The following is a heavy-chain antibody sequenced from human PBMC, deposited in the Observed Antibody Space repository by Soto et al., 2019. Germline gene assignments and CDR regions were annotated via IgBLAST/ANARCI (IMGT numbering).Heavy chain of an antibody. CDR3: ARDRTENYYYYYGMDV. V-gene: IGHV4-39*02. J-gene: IGHJ6*02. Sequence: QLQLQESGPGLVKPSETLSLTCTVSGGSISSSSYYWGWIRQPPGKGLEWIGSIYYSGSTYYNPSLQSRVTISVDTSKNQFSLKLSSVTAADTAVYYCARDRTENYYYYYGMDVWGQGTTVTVSS. CDR2: IYYSGST. CDR1: GGSISSSSYY.